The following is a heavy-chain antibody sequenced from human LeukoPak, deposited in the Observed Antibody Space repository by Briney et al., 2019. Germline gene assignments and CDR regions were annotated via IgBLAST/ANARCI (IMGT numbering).Heavy chain of an antibody. CDR3: ARVPESYGDYAAFDY. CDR2: ISAYNGNT. J-gene: IGHJ4*02. CDR1: GYTFTSYG. Sequence: ASVKVSCKASGYTFTSYGISWVRQAPGQGLEWMGWISAYNGNTNYAQKLQGRVTMTTDTSTSTAYMELRSLRSDDTAVYYCARVPESYGDYAAFDYWGQGTLVTVSS. D-gene: IGHD4-17*01. V-gene: IGHV1-18*01.